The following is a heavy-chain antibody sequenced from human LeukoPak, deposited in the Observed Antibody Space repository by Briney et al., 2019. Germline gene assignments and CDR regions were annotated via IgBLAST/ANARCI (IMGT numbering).Heavy chain of an antibody. Sequence: GGSLRLSCVASGFSFSTYGMHWVRQAPGKGLEWVAFIRHDGSSKYYADSVKGRFTISRDSSKDTLYLQMNSLRAEDTAVYYCARVSRTMIVPRWGPDAFDIWGQGTMVTVSS. J-gene: IGHJ3*02. CDR1: GFSFSTYG. D-gene: IGHD3-22*01. V-gene: IGHV3-30*02. CDR2: IRHDGSSK. CDR3: ARVSRTMIVPRWGPDAFDI.